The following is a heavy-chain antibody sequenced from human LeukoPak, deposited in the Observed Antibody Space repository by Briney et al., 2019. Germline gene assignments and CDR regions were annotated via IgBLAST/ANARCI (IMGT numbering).Heavy chain of an antibody. Sequence: ASVKVSCKASGYTFTSYAMNWVRQAPGQGLEWMGWINTNTGNPTYAQGFTGRFVFSLDTSVSTAYLQISSLKAEDTAVYYCAREYLIAVAGTATEAYYYYMDVWGKGTTVTVSS. D-gene: IGHD6-19*01. CDR2: INTNTGNP. CDR3: AREYLIAVAGTATEAYYYYMDV. V-gene: IGHV7-4-1*02. J-gene: IGHJ6*03. CDR1: GYTFTSYA.